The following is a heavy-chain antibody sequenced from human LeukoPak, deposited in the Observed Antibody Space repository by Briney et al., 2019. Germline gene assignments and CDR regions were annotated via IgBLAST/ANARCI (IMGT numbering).Heavy chain of an antibody. Sequence: GGSLRLSCAASGSTFSSYSMNWVRQAPGKGLEWVSYISSSSSTIYYADSVKGRFTTSRDNAKNSLYLQMNSLRDEDTAVYYCARTVDDSSGYYALDYWGQGTLVTVSS. D-gene: IGHD3-22*01. CDR3: ARTVDDSSGYYALDY. CDR1: GSTFSSYS. V-gene: IGHV3-48*02. J-gene: IGHJ4*02. CDR2: ISSSSSTI.